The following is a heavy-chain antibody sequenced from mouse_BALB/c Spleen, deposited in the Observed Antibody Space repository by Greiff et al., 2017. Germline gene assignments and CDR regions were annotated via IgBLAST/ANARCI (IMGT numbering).Heavy chain of an antibody. CDR1: GFTFSSFG. CDR3: ARGGYGSSWYFDV. Sequence: EVKLMESGGGLVQPGGSRKLSCAASGFTFSSFGMHWVRQAPEKGLEWVAYISSGSSTIYYADTVKGRFTISRDNPKNTLFLQMTSLRSEDTAMYYCARGGYGSSWYFDVWGAGTTVTVSS. V-gene: IGHV5-17*02. J-gene: IGHJ1*01. D-gene: IGHD1-1*01. CDR2: ISSGSSTI.